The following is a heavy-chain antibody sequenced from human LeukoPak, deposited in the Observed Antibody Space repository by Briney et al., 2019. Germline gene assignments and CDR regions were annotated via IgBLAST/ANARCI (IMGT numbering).Heavy chain of an antibody. D-gene: IGHD4-11*01. CDR3: ARDLSGYDYSH. Sequence: ASVKVSCKASGYTFTSYGISWVRQAPGQGLEWMGWISAYNGNTNYARKLQGRVTMTTDTSTSTAYMEPRSLRSDDTAVYYCARDLSGYDYSHWGQGTLVTVSS. CDR2: ISAYNGNT. J-gene: IGHJ1*01. V-gene: IGHV1-18*01. CDR1: GYTFTSYG.